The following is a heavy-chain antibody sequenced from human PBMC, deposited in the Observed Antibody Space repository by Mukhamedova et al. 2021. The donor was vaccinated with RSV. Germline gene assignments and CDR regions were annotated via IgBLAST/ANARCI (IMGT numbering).Heavy chain of an antibody. D-gene: IGHD5-12*01. CDR2: IYYSGST. J-gene: IGHJ4*02. Sequence: GLEWIGYIYYSGSTNYNPSLKSRVTISVDTSKNQFSLKLSSVTAADTVVYYCARADSGYEAFDYWGQGTLVTVSS. CDR3: ARADSGYEAFDY. V-gene: IGHV4-59*01.